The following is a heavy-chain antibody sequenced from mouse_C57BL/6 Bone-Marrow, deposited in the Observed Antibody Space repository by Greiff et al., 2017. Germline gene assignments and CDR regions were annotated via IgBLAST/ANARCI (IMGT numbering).Heavy chain of an antibody. Sequence: CKASGYTFTSYGISWVKQRTGQGLEWIGEIYPRSGNTYYNEKFKGKATLTADKSSRTAYMELRSLTSEDSAVYFCARQDYGSSPDYWGQGTTLTVSS. J-gene: IGHJ2*01. CDR3: ARQDYGSSPDY. CDR1: GYTFTSYG. CDR2: IYPRSGNT. V-gene: IGHV1-81*01. D-gene: IGHD1-1*01.